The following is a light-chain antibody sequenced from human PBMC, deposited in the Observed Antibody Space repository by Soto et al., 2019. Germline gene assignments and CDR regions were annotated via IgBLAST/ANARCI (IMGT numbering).Light chain of an antibody. CDR2: EGS. J-gene: IGLJ2*01. CDR3: SSYAGSTTVVV. Sequence: QSVLTQPASVSGSPGQSITISCTGTSSDVGSYNLVSWYQQHPDKAPKVMIYEGSKRPSGVSNRFSGSKSGNTASLTISGLPAEDEADYYCSSYAGSTTVVVFGGGTKLTVL. V-gene: IGLV2-23*03. CDR1: SSDVGSYNL.